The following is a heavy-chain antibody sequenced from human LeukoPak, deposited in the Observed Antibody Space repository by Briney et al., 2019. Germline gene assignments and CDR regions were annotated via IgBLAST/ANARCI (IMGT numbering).Heavy chain of an antibody. V-gene: IGHV3-30-3*01. D-gene: IGHD3-10*01. J-gene: IGHJ4*02. CDR1: GFTFSSYA. Sequence: GRSLRLSCAASGFTFSSYAMHWVRQAPGKGLEWVAVISYDGSNKYYADSVKGRFTISRDNSKNTLYLQMNSLRAEDTAVYYCARVGMGSWGQGTLVTVSS. CDR2: ISYDGSNK. CDR3: ARVGMGS.